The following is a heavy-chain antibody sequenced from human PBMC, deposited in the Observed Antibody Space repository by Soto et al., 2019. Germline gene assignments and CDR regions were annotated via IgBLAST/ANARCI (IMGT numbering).Heavy chain of an antibody. CDR1: GFTFSSYA. CDR3: AKGEHTVTRLYYYYYMDV. D-gene: IGHD4-17*01. J-gene: IGHJ6*03. CDR2: ISGSGGRT. Sequence: EVQLLESGGGLVQPGGSLRLSCAASGFTFSSYAMSWVRQAPGKGLEWVSAISGSGGRTYYADSVKGRFTISRDNSKNTLYLQMNSMRAEDTAVYYCAKGEHTVTRLYYYYYMDVMGKGTTVTVCS. V-gene: IGHV3-23*01.